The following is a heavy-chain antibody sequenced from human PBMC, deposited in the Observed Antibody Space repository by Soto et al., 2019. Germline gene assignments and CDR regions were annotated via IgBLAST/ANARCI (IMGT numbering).Heavy chain of an antibody. Sequence: HVTLKESGPVLVKPTETLTLTCTVSGFSLSNARMGVSWIRQPPGKALEWLAHIFSNDEKSYTTSLKSRLTISKDTAKSQVVLPLTNMDPVDTATYYCARMDQFNTGALRGCFDYWGQGALVTVSS. CDR1: GFSLSNARMG. CDR2: IFSNDEK. CDR3: ARMDQFNTGALRGCFDY. J-gene: IGHJ4*02. D-gene: IGHD2-2*01. V-gene: IGHV2-26*01.